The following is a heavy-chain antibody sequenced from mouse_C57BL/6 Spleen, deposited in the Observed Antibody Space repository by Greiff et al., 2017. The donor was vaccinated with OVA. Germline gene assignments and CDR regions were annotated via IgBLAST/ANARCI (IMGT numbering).Heavy chain of an antibody. Sequence: QVQLQQPGAELVRPGSSVKLSCKASGYTFTSYWMHWVKQRPIQGLEWIGNIDPSGGGTNYNQKFKDKATLTVDKSSSTAYMHLSSLTSEDSAVXDDAGDDSKSHWYFDVWGTGTTVTVSS. CDR1: GYTFTSYW. CDR3: AGDDSKSHWYFDV. CDR2: IDPSGGGT. J-gene: IGHJ1*03. V-gene: IGHV1-52*01. D-gene: IGHD2-5*01.